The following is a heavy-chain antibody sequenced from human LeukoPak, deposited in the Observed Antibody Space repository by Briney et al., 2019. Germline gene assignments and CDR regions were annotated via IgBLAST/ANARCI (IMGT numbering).Heavy chain of an antibody. D-gene: IGHD5-18*01. J-gene: IGHJ4*02. CDR1: GYSFTSYW. V-gene: IGHV5-51*01. CDR3: ARPDTAMAAYYFDY. CDR2: IYPGDSDT. Sequence: GESLQISCKGSGYSFTSYWTGWVRQMPGKGLEWMGIIYPGDSDTRYSPSSQGQVTISADKSISTAYLQWSSLKASDTAMYYCARPDTAMAAYYFDYWGQGTLVTVSS.